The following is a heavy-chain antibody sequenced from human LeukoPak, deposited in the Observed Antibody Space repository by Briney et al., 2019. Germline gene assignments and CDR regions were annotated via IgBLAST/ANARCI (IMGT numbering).Heavy chain of an antibody. J-gene: IGHJ6*02. V-gene: IGHV1-69*04. Sequence: SVKVSCKASGGTFSSYAISWVRQAPGQGREWMGRIIPILGIANYAQKFQGRVTITADKSTSTAYMELSSLISEDTAVYYCATLPANYYCYYGMDVWGQGTTVTVSS. D-gene: IGHD2-2*01. CDR2: IIPILGIA. CDR3: ATLPANYYCYYGMDV. CDR1: GGTFSSYA.